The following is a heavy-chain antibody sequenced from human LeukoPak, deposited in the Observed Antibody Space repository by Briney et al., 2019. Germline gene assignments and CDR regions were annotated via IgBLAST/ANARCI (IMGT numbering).Heavy chain of an antibody. J-gene: IGHJ4*02. D-gene: IGHD3-10*01. CDR3: AKRGVVIRVILVSFHKEAIYFDS. CDR2: ISDSGGRT. CDR1: GITLSNYG. Sequence: GGSLRLSCAVSGITLSNYGMSWVRQAPGKGLEWVAGISDSGGRTNYADSVKGRFTISRDNPKNTLYLQMNSLRAEDTAVYFCAKRGVVIRVILVSFHKEAIYFDSWGQGALVTVSS. V-gene: IGHV3-23*01.